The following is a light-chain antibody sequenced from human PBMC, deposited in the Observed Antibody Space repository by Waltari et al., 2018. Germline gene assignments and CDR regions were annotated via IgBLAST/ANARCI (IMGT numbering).Light chain of an antibody. V-gene: IGKV1-39*01. CDR2: AAS. J-gene: IGKJ3*01. CDR3: QQSYSAPH. Sequence: IQMAQSPSSLSASLGVRITITCRASQSISSHLNWYQHKSGKAPKLLIYAASSLQSGVPSRFSGSGSGTDFTLTISSLQPEDFATYYCQQSYSAPHFGPGTKVDIK. CDR1: QSISSH.